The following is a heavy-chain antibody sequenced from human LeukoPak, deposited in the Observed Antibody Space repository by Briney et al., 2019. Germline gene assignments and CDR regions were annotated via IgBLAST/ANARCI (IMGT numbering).Heavy chain of an antibody. CDR1: GFTFSDYY. Sequence: GGSLRLSCAASGFTFSDYYMSWIRQAPGKGLEWVSYISSSGSTIYYADSVKGRFTISRDNAKNSLYLQMNSLRAEDTAVYYCARFPVGERVEYSSSSDRYFDYWGQGTLVTVSS. D-gene: IGHD6-6*01. V-gene: IGHV3-11*01. CDR3: ARFPVGERVEYSSSSDRYFDY. CDR2: ISSSGSTI. J-gene: IGHJ4*02.